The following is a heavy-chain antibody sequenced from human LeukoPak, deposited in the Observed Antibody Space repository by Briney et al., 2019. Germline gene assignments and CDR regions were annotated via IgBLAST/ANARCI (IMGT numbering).Heavy chain of an antibody. Sequence: PGGSLRLSCAASEFSVGSNYMTWVRQAPGKGLEWVSLIYSGGSTYYADSVKGRFTISRDNSKNTLYLQMNSLRAEDTAVYYCAKVAYNWISYGPFDYWGQGTLATVSS. D-gene: IGHD1-20*01. J-gene: IGHJ4*02. CDR1: EFSVGSNY. CDR2: IYSGGST. V-gene: IGHV3-66*01. CDR3: AKVAYNWISYGPFDY.